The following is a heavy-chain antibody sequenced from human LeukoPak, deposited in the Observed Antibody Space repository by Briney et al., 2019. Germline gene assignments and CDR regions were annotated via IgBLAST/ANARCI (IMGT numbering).Heavy chain of an antibody. D-gene: IGHD2-2*01. CDR3: ARDLCGTSCYAGFDH. CDR2: INPNSGGT. V-gene: IGHV1-2*02. CDR1: GYTFTGYY. Sequence: ASVKVSCKASGYTFTGYYMHWVRQAPGQGLEWMGWINPNSGGTNYAQKFQGRVTMTRDTSISTAYMEQSRLRSDDTAVYYCARDLCGTSCYAGFDHWGQGTLVTVSS. J-gene: IGHJ4*02.